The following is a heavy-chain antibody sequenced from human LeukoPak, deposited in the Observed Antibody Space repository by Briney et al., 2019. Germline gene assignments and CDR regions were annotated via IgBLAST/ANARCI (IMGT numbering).Heavy chain of an antibody. CDR2: ISYDGSNK. CDR3: AKVGSIYGFSYMDV. Sequence: GGCLRLSCAASGFTFSSYAMHWVRQAPGKGLEWVAVISYDGSNKYYADSVKGRFTISRDNSKNTLYLQMNSLRAEDTAVYYCAKVGSIYGFSYMDVWGKGTTVTVS. J-gene: IGHJ6*03. CDR1: GFTFSSYA. D-gene: IGHD3-10*01. V-gene: IGHV3-30*04.